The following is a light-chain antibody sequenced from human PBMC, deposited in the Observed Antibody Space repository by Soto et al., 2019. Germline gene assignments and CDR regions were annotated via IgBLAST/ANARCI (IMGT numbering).Light chain of an antibody. V-gene: IGLV2-14*01. CDR2: EVS. J-gene: IGLJ1*01. Sequence: QSALTQPASVSGSPGQSITISCTGTSSDVGGYDYVSWYQQHTGKAPKLMIYEVSNRPSGVSNRFSGSKSGNTASLTISGLQAEAEADYYCSSYTRSTPYVFGTGTKVTVL. CDR1: SSDVGGYDY. CDR3: SSYTRSTPYV.